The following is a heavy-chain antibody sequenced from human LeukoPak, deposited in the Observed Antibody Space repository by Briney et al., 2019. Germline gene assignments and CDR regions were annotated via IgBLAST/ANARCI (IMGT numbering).Heavy chain of an antibody. CDR1: GYTFTSYD. J-gene: IGHJ5*02. CDR3: ARDSRNLRTIGAAGDTWSDP. V-gene: IGHV1-69*10. Sequence: ASVKVSCKASGYTFTSYDINWVRQATGQGLEWMGEIFTILGVANYAERFQGRITMTTDETTSTVYMEMSDLRSEDTAMYYCARDSRNLRTIGAAGDTWSDPWGQGTLVTVSS. CDR2: IFTILGVA. D-gene: IGHD3-3*01.